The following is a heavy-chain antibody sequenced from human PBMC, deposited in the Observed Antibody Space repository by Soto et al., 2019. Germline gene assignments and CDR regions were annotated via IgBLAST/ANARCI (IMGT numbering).Heavy chain of an antibody. V-gene: IGHV3-15*07. CDR3: TTDAYYGGNSVLDY. Sequence: GGSLRLSCAASGFTFSNAWMNWVRQAPGKGLEWVGRIKSKTDGGTTDYAAPVKGRFTISRDDSKNTLYLQMNSLKTEDTAVYYCTTDAYYGGNSVLDYWGQGTLVTVSS. D-gene: IGHD4-17*01. J-gene: IGHJ4*02. CDR2: IKSKTDGGTT. CDR1: GFTFSNAW.